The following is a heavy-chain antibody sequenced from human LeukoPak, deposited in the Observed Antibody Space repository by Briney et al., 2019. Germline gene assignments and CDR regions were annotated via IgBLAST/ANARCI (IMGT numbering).Heavy chain of an antibody. CDR2: IIPIFCTA. V-gene: IGHV1-69*05. D-gene: IGHD6-6*01. CDR3: ARDAQYSSSSAYFDY. Sequence: SVKVSCKASGGTFSSYAISWVRQAPGQGLEWMGRIIPIFCTANYAQKFQGRVTITTDESTSTAYMELSSLRSEDTAVYYCARDAQYSSSSAYFDYWGQGTLVTVSS. J-gene: IGHJ4*02. CDR1: GGTFSSYA.